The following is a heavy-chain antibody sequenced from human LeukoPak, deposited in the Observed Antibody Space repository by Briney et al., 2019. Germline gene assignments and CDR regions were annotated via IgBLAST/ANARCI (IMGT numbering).Heavy chain of an antibody. CDR3: ARHRSSGWSNYYFDY. Sequence: SETLSLTCAVYGGSFSGYYWNWIRQPPGKGLEWIGEINHSGSTNYNPSLKSRVTISVDTSKNQFSLKLSSVTAADTAVYYCARHRSSGWSNYYFDYWGQGTLVTVSS. CDR2: INHSGST. D-gene: IGHD6-19*01. V-gene: IGHV4-34*01. J-gene: IGHJ4*02. CDR1: GGSFSGYY.